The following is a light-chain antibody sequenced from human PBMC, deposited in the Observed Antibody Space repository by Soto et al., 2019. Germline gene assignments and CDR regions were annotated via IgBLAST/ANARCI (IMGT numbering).Light chain of an antibody. V-gene: IGLV2-14*01. CDR3: SSYTTTNSWV. CDR2: EVN. Sequence: QSALIQPASVSGSPRQSLIISCTGTGGDFGSSTYVSWYQQHSDKAPKVVIYEVNKRPSGVSSRFSGAKSGSTASLTISGLQGDDEATYFCSSYTTTNSWVFGGGTKVTVL. J-gene: IGLJ3*02. CDR1: GGDFGSSTY.